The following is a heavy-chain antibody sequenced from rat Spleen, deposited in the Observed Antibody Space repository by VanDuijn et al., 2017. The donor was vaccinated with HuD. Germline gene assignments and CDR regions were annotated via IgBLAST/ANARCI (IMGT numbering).Heavy chain of an antibody. V-gene: IGHV2-45*01. Sequence: QVQLMESGPGLVQPSETLSLTCTVSGFSLTNYSVHWVRQSPGKGLEWVGVMWRSGSTEYNSALKSRLSISRDTSKNHIFLKMNSLQNEDTTTYYCARAPGNGYVMDAWGQGASVTVSS. CDR2: MWRSGST. J-gene: IGHJ4*01. CDR1: GFSLTNYS. D-gene: IGHD5-1*01. CDR3: ARAPGNGYVMDA.